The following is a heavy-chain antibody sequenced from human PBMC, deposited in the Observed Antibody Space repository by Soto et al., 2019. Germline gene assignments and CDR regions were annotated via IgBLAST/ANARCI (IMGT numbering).Heavy chain of an antibody. CDR2: IYTSGST. D-gene: IGHD3-3*01. Sequence: SETLSLTCTVSGGSISSYYWSWIRQPAGKGLEWIGRIYTSGSTNYNPSLKSRVTMSVDTSKNQFSLKLSSVTAADTAVYYCARGSLRFYNSSYYYYYGMDVWGQGNTVTVSS. CDR1: GGSISSYY. CDR3: ARGSLRFYNSSYYYYYGMDV. V-gene: IGHV4-4*07. J-gene: IGHJ6*02.